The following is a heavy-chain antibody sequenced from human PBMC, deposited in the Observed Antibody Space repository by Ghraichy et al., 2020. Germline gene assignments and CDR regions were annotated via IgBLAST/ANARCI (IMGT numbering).Heavy chain of an antibody. CDR3: ARDRGTYYYDNSGYRGFAFDV. CDR1: GFTVSTNY. V-gene: IGHV3-66*01. D-gene: IGHD3-22*01. Sequence: GESLNISCAASGFTVSTNYMSWVRQAPGKGLEWVSVIYSGGSTYYADSVKGRLTISRDNSKNTLYLQMSSLRAEDTAVYYCARDRGTYYYDNSGYRGFAFDVWGQGTTVTVSS. CDR2: IYSGGST. J-gene: IGHJ3*01.